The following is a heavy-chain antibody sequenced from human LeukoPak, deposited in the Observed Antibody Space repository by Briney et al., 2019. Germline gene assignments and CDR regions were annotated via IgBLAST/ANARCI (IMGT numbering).Heavy chain of an antibody. Sequence: VASVTVACTTSGYTFTNYGMHWVRQAPRQSPEWMGWINTGNGNAKSSQKFQDRVTLTRDTSATTAYMELNSLSSEDTAVYYCARVPLSDPSGHYYAHWGQGTLVTVSS. D-gene: IGHD3-22*01. J-gene: IGHJ1*01. V-gene: IGHV1-3*04. CDR3: ARVPLSDPSGHYYAH. CDR1: GYTFTNYG. CDR2: INTGNGNA.